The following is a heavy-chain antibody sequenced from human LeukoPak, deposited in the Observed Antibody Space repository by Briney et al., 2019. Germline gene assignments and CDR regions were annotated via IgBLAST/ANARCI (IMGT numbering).Heavy chain of an antibody. Sequence: PGRSLRLSCSASGFTFSHYAMHWVRQAPGKGLEWVAVISYHGTDKYYADSVRGRFTISRDNAKNSLYLQMNSLRAEDTAVYYCATGARGRGSYGPGDPWGQGTLVTVSS. J-gene: IGHJ5*02. V-gene: IGHV3-30-3*01. D-gene: IGHD5-18*01. CDR2: ISYHGTDK. CDR3: ATGARGRGSYGPGDP. CDR1: GFTFSHYA.